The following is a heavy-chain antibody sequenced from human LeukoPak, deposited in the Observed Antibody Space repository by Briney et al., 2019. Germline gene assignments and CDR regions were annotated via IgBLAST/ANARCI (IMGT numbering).Heavy chain of an antibody. Sequence: GGSLRLSCAASGFTFSSYSMNWVRQAPGKGLEWVAFIRYDGSNKYYADSVKGRFTISRDNSKNTLYLQMNSLRAEDTAVYYCARDRQGWDPDAFDIWGQGTMVTVSS. CDR3: ARDRQGWDPDAFDI. D-gene: IGHD1-26*01. CDR2: IRYDGSNK. CDR1: GFTFSSYS. V-gene: IGHV3-30*02. J-gene: IGHJ3*02.